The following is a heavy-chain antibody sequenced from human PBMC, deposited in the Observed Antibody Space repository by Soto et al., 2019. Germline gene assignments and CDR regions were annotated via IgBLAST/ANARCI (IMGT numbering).Heavy chain of an antibody. CDR3: GVGGVRGVMGWYYFDY. V-gene: IGHV1-69*01. Sequence: QVQLVQSGAEVKKPGSSVKVSCKASGGTFSSYAISWVRQAPGQGLEWMGGIIPIFGTANYAQKFQGRVTITADDSRRTAYMERSSLRSEETAVYYCGVGGVRGVMGWYYFDYWGQGTLVTVSS. CDR1: GGTFSSYA. D-gene: IGHD3-10*01. J-gene: IGHJ4*02. CDR2: IIPIFGTA.